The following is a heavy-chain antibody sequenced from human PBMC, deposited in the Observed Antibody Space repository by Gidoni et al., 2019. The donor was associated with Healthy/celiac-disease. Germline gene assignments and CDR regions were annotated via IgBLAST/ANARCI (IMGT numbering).Heavy chain of an antibody. D-gene: IGHD3-3*01. CDR1: GGSFSGYY. CDR2: INHSGST. V-gene: IGHV4-34*01. J-gene: IGHJ4*02. CDR3: ARGFRFLDYFDY. Sequence: QVQLQQWGAGLLKPSETLSLTCAVYGGSFSGYYWSWIRQPPGKGLEWIGEINHSGSTNYNPSLKSRVTISVDTSKNQFSLKLSSVTAADTAVYYCARGFRFLDYFDYWGQGTLVTVSS.